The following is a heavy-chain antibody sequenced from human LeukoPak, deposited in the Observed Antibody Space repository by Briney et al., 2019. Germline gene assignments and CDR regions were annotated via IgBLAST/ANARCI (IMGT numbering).Heavy chain of an antibody. CDR2: IYYSGST. J-gene: IGHJ4*02. D-gene: IGHD3-22*01. V-gene: IGHV4-39*07. CDR3: ARGGYYYDRSGYYSTQPVDY. Sequence: SETLSLTCTVSGGSISSSSYYWGWIRQPPGKGLEWIGSIYYSGSTYYNPSLKSRVTISVDTSKNQFSLKLSSVTAADTAVYYCARGGYYYDRSGYYSTQPVDYWGQGTLVTVSS. CDR1: GGSISSSSYY.